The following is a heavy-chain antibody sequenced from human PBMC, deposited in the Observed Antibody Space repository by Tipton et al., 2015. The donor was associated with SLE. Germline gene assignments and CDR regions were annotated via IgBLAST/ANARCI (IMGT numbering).Heavy chain of an antibody. Sequence: TLSLTCTVSGGSISSGGYYWSWIRQHPGKGLEWIGYIYYSGSTYYNPSLKSRVTISVDTSKNQFSLKLTSVTAADTAVYYCAREIPTIYAFDIWGQGTMVTVSS. J-gene: IGHJ3*02. CDR3: AREIPTIYAFDI. V-gene: IGHV4-31*03. CDR1: GGSISSGGYY. CDR2: IYYSGST. D-gene: IGHD5-24*01.